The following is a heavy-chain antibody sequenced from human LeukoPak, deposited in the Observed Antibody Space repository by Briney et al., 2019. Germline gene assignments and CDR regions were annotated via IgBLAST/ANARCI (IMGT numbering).Heavy chain of an antibody. V-gene: IGHV3-48*03. CDR1: GFTFSSYE. J-gene: IGHJ6*03. D-gene: IGHD1-26*01. CDR2: ISSSGTYT. Sequence: GGSLRLSCAASGFTFSSYEMNWVRQAPGKGLEWVSYISSSGTYTFYADSVKGRFTISRDNAKNSLYLQMDSLGPEDTAVYYCARDPYSGNYGTYYYYYMDVWGKGTTVTISS. CDR3: ARDPYSGNYGTYYYYYMDV.